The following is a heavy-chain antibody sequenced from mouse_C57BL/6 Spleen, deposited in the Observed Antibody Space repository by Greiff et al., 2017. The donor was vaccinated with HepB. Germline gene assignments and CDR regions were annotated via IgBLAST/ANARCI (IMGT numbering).Heavy chain of an antibody. CDR2: INPYNGDT. D-gene: IGHD2-4*01. CDR3: ARERDYDYPWFAY. J-gene: IGHJ3*01. Sequence: EVQLQQSGPELVKPGDSVKISCKASGYSFTGYFMHWVMQSHGKSLEWIGRINPYNGDTFYNQKFKGKATLTVDKSSSTAHMELRSLTSEDSAVYYCARERDYDYPWFAYWGQGTLVTVSA. CDR1: GYSFTGYF. V-gene: IGHV1-20*01.